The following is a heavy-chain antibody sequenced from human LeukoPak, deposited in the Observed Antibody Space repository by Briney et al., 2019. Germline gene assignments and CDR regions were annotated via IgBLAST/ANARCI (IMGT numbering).Heavy chain of an antibody. J-gene: IGHJ3*02. Sequence: RPGESLKISCKGSGYSFTSYWIGWVRQMPGKGLEWMGIIYPGDSDTRYSPSFQGQATISADKSISTAYLQWSSLKASDTAMYYCASQIVVVTNGAFDIWGQGTMVTVSS. CDR1: GYSFTSYW. V-gene: IGHV5-51*01. CDR3: ASQIVVVTNGAFDI. CDR2: IYPGDSDT. D-gene: IGHD2-21*02.